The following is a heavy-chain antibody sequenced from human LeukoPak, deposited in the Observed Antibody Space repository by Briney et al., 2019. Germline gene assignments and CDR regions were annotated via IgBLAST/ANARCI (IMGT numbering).Heavy chain of an antibody. CDR3: ASPRGIAAAGYYFDY. Sequence: ASVKVSFKASGYTFTGYYMHWVRQAPGQGLEWMGWINPNSGGTNYAQKFQGRVTMTRDTSISTAYMELSRLRSDDTAVYYCASPRGIAAAGYYFDYWGQGTLVTVSS. CDR2: INPNSGGT. V-gene: IGHV1-2*02. D-gene: IGHD6-13*01. CDR1: GYTFTGYY. J-gene: IGHJ4*02.